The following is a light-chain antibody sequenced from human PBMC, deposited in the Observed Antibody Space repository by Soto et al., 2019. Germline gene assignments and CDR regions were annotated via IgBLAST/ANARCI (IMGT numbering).Light chain of an antibody. CDR3: HHRSNLPLT. J-gene: IGKJ4*01. CDR2: DAS. V-gene: IGKV3-11*01. Sequence: EIVLTQSPATLSLSPGERATLSCRASQSVSSYLAWYQQKPGQAPRLLIYDASNRATGIPARFSGSGSGTYFPLTIISLEPEYFPVYYFHHRSNLPLTFAGATKVHIK. CDR1: QSVSSY.